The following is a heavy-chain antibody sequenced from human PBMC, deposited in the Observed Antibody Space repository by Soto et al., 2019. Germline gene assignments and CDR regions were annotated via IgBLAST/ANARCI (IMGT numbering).Heavy chain of an antibody. D-gene: IGHD3-3*01. CDR1: GGSISSGGYS. CDR2: IYHSGSN. V-gene: IGHV4-30-2*01. Sequence: QLQLQESGSGLVKPSQTLSLTCAVPGGSISSGGYSWSWIRQPPGKGLEWIRYIYHSGSNYYNPPRKSRVTISVDRSKNQFSLKPSSVTAADAAVYYCAGGGFGVARDYWGQGTGVTVSS. J-gene: IGHJ4*02. CDR3: AGGGFGVARDY.